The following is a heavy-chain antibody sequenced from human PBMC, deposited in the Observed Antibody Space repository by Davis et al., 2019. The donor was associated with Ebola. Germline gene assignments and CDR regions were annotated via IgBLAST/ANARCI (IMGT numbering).Heavy chain of an antibody. CDR1: GFVFSSYV. Sequence: GESLKISCAASGFVFSSYVMRWVRRAPGKGLEWVSTLGLSADTYYADSVKGRFTISRDNSKNTLYLQMNSLGAEDTAVYYCAKDNGRYYDSSGPLDYWGQGTLVTVSS. CDR3: AKDNGRYYDSSGPLDY. D-gene: IGHD3-22*01. CDR2: LGLSADT. V-gene: IGHV3-23*01. J-gene: IGHJ4*02.